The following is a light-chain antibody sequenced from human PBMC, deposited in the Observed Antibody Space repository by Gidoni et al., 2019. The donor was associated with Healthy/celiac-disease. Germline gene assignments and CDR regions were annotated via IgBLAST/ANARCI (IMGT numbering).Light chain of an antibody. V-gene: IGKV4-1*01. CDR1: QSVLYHSNNKNY. CDR3: QQYYSTPYT. CDR2: WAS. J-gene: IGKJ2*01. Sequence: DIVMTQSPDSLVVSLGERATINCKSSQSVLYHSNNKNYLAWYQQKPGQPPKLLIYWASTRESGVPDRFSGSGSGTDFTLTISSLQAEDVAVYYCQQYYSTPYTCGQGTKLEIK.